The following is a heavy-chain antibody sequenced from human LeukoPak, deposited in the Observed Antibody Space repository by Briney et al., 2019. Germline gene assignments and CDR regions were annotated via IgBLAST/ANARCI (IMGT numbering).Heavy chain of an antibody. Sequence: PGGSLRLSCAASGFTFSSYWMHWVRQAPGKGLVWVSRINSDGSSTSYADSVKGRFTISRDNAKNTLYLQMNSLRAEDTAVYYCARDSSYDILTGYHQYWGQGTLVTVSS. CDR3: ARDSSYDILTGYHQY. CDR2: INSDGSST. CDR1: GFTFSSYW. V-gene: IGHV3-74*01. J-gene: IGHJ4*02. D-gene: IGHD3-9*01.